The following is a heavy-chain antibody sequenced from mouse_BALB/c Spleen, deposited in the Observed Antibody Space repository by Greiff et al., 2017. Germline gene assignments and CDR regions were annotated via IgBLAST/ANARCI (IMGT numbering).Heavy chain of an antibody. Sequence: EVQVVESGGGLVKPGGSLKLSCAASGFTFSSYAMSWVRQSPEKRLEWVAEISSGGSYTYYPDTVTGRFTISRDNAKNTLYLEMSSLRSEDTAMYYCARDAIFDYWGQGTTLTVSS. CDR2: ISSGGSYT. V-gene: IGHV5-9-4*01. CDR3: ARDAIFDY. CDR1: GFTFSSYA. J-gene: IGHJ2*01.